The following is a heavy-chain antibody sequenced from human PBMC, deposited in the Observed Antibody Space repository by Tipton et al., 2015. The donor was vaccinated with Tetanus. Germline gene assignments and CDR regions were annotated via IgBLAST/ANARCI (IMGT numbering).Heavy chain of an antibody. CDR2: ISAYNGNT. CDR3: ARDVGRDYYDSSGYSMDV. J-gene: IGHJ6*03. D-gene: IGHD3-22*01. Sequence: QSGPEVKKPGASVKVSCKASGYTFTSYGISWVRQAPGQGLEWMGWISAYNGNTNYAQKLQGRVTMTTDTSTSTAYMELRSLRSDDTAVYYCARDVGRDYYDSSGYSMDVWGKGTTVTVSS. V-gene: IGHV1-18*01. CDR1: GYTFTSYG.